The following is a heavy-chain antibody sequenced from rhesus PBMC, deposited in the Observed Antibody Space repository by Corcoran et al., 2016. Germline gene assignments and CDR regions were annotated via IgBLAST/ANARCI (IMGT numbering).Heavy chain of an antibody. CDR1: GGSVSSSNW. J-gene: IGHJ6*01. CDR3: AGAAATVNYGLDS. V-gene: IGHV4-65*01. Sequence: QVQLQESGPGLVKPSETLSRTCAVSGGSVSSSNWWSWIRQPPGKGLEWTWYIRGSSGSTYYNPSLKSRVTSSTDTSKNQFSLKLSSVTAADTAVYYCAGAAATVNYGLDSWGQGVVVTVSS. CDR2: IRGSSGST. D-gene: IGHD5-12*01.